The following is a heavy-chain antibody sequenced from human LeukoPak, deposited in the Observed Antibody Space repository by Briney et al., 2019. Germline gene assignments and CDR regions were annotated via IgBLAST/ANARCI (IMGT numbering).Heavy chain of an antibody. CDR1: GYTFTSYA. CDR3: ARGGYSSAPYRLWGY. D-gene: IGHD6-19*01. V-gene: IGHV1-3*01. CDR2: INAGNGNT. J-gene: IGHJ4*02. Sequence: ASVKVSCKASGYTFTSYAMHWVRQAPGQRLEWMGWINAGNGNTKYSQKFQGRVTITRDTSASTAYMELSSVRSEDTAVYYCARGGYSSAPYRLWGYWGQGTLVTVSS.